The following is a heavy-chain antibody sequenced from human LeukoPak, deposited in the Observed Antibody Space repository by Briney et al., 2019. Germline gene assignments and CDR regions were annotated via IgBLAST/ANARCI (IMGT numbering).Heavy chain of an antibody. CDR1: GFIFSSYA. D-gene: IGHD3-22*01. J-gene: IGHJ4*02. V-gene: IGHV3-23*01. CDR3: EKEIATRVFDY. Sequence: GGSLRLSCAASGFIFSSYAMNWVRQAPGKGLEWVSVINGSDGSTYYADSGKGRVTISRDNFKNALYLQMNSLRVGVTAVYYFEKEIATRVFDYWGQGTLVTVSS. CDR2: INGSDGST.